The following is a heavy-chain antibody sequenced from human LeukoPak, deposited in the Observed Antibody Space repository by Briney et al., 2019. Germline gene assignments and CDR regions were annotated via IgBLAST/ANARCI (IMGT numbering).Heavy chain of an antibody. CDR3: ARGWGMATTNWGY. V-gene: IGHV4-34*04. J-gene: IGHJ4*02. Sequence: SETLSLTCAVYGESFSGYFWTWIRQPPGQRLEWIGEINHSGSANNNPSLRSRATVSVDTSKNQFSLRLTSVTAADTAVYYCARGWGMATTNWGYWGQGTLVTVSS. CDR1: GESFSGYF. D-gene: IGHD5-24*01. CDR2: INHSGSA.